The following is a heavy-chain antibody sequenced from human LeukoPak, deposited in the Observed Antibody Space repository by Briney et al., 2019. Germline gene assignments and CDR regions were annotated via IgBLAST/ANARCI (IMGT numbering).Heavy chain of an antibody. D-gene: IGHD3-22*01. J-gene: IGHJ4*02. V-gene: IGHV4-34*01. CDR1: GGSFSGYY. Sequence: PSETLSLTCAVYGGSFSGYYWSGLRQPPGKGLEGFGEINHSGSTNYNPSLKSRVTISVDTSKNQFSLKLSSVTAADTAVCYCASQGDDSSGYYPNNLDYWGQGTLVAVSS. CDR3: ASQGDDSSGYYPNNLDY. CDR2: INHSGST.